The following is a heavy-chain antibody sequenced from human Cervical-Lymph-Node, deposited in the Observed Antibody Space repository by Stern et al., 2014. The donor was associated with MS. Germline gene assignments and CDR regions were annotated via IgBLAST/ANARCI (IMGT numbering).Heavy chain of an antibody. V-gene: IGHV4-30-4*01. D-gene: IGHD4-17*01. CDR2: IYYSGST. Sequence: VQLQESCPGLVKPSQTLSLTCTVTGGSISSNNSYWSWIRQPPGKGLEWIAYIYYSGSTYYNPSLKSRVTLSVDTSTNQFSLRLSSVTAADTAVYYCARAHYGDYPFYYYGMDVWGQGTTVTVSS. CDR3: ARAHYGDYPFYYYGMDV. J-gene: IGHJ6*02. CDR1: GGSISSNNSY.